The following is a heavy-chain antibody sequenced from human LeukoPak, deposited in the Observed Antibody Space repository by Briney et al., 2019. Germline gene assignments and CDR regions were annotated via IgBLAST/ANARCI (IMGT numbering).Heavy chain of an antibody. CDR1: GYTFTSYD. Sequence: ASVKVSCKASGYTFTSYDINWVRQATGQGLEWMGWMNPNSGNTGYAQRFQGRVTMTRNTSISTAYMELSRLRSEDTAVYYCARGFIAAAGGFDPWGQGTLVTVSS. D-gene: IGHD6-13*01. J-gene: IGHJ5*02. V-gene: IGHV1-8*01. CDR3: ARGFIAAAGGFDP. CDR2: MNPNSGNT.